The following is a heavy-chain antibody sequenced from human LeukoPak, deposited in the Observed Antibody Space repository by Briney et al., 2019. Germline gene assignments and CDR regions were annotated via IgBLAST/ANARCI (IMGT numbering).Heavy chain of an antibody. CDR3: ARGESGFIAAAGTGAFDI. CDR2: INSDGSST. V-gene: IGHV3-74*01. CDR1: GFTFSRYW. Sequence: PGGSLRLSCAASGFTFSRYWMHWVRQAPGKGLVWVSRINSDGSSTIYADSVKGRFTISRDNAKNTLYLQMNSLRAEDTAVYYCARGESGFIAAAGTGAFDIWGQGTMVTVSS. J-gene: IGHJ3*02. D-gene: IGHD6-13*01.